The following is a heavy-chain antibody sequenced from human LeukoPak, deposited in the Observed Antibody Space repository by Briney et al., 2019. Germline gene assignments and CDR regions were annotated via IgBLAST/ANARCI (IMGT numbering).Heavy chain of an antibody. D-gene: IGHD6-13*01. CDR3: ARGLRIAAAGTYYYYMDV. CDR2: IYNSGIT. Sequence: SETLSLTCTVSGGSISSNYWSWIRQPAGKGLEWIGRIYNSGITNYNPSLKSRVTMSVDTSKNQFSLKLSSVTAADTAVYYCARGLRIAAAGTYYYYMDVWGKGTTVTISS. V-gene: IGHV4-4*07. CDR1: GGSISSNY. J-gene: IGHJ6*03.